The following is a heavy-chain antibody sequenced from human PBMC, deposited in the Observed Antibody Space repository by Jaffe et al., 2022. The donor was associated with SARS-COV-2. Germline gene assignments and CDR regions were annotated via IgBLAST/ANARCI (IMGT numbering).Heavy chain of an antibody. V-gene: IGHV3-15*01. CDR3: ITIFEIDGPS. J-gene: IGHJ4*02. Sequence: EVQLVESGGGLVEPGGSLRLSCAASGFTFTDAWMNWVRQAPGKGLEWVGRIKSKSDGGTTDYAAPVKGRFTISRDDSKSTMFLEMHSLRAEDTAVYYCITIFEIDGPSWGQGTLVTVSS. CDR1: GFTFTDAW. D-gene: IGHD2-15*01. CDR2: IKSKSDGGTT.